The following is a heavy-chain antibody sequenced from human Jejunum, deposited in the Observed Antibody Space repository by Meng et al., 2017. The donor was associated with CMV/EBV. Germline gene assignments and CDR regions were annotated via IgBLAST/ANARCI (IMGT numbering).Heavy chain of an antibody. V-gene: IGHV4-4*07. D-gene: IGHD3-10*01. Sequence: QVQLRGSGPGLVTPSGXLSLTCTVSGASISNYYWSWIRQPAGKGLKWIGRVYISGTTNYNPSLKSRVTMSIDTSKNQFSLKLTSVTAADTAVYYCARDSNLSGLAYWGQGPLVTVAS. CDR3: ARDSNLSGLAY. J-gene: IGHJ4*02. CDR1: GASISNYY. CDR2: VYISGTT.